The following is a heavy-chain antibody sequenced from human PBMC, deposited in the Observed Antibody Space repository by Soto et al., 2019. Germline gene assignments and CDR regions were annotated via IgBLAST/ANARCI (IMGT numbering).Heavy chain of an antibody. CDR3: ARGRIVVVVPATEEEYNWFDP. CDR2: MNPNSGNT. D-gene: IGHD2-15*01. J-gene: IGHJ5*02. Sequence: ASVKVSCKASGYTFTSYDINWVRQATGQGLEWMGWMNPNSGNTGYAQKFQGRVTMTRNTSISTAYMELSSLRSEDTAVYYCARGRIVVVVPATEEEYNWFDPWGQGTLVTVSS. V-gene: IGHV1-8*01. CDR1: GYTFTSYD.